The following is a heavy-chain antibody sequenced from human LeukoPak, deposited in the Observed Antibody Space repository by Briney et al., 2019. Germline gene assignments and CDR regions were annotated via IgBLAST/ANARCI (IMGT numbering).Heavy chain of an antibody. CDR2: INHSGST. D-gene: IGHD5-12*01. CDR1: GGSFSGYY. V-gene: IGHV4-34*01. J-gene: IGHJ5*02. Sequence: SETLSLTCAVYGGSFSGYYWSWIRQPPGKGLEWIGEINHSGSTNYNPSLKSRVTISVDTSKNQFSLKLSPVTAADTAVYYCAGYSGYDYDWFDPWGQGTLVTVSS. CDR3: AGYSGYDYDWFDP.